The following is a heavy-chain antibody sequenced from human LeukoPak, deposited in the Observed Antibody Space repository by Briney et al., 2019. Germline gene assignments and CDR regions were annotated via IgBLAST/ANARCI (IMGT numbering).Heavy chain of an antibody. J-gene: IGHJ3*02. CDR1: GYTFTSYY. CDR2: INPSGGST. D-gene: IGHD3-22*01. V-gene: IGHV1-46*01. Sequence: ASVKVSCKASGYTFTSYYMHWVRQAPGQGLEWMGIINPSGGSTSYAQKLQGRVTMTTDTSTSTAYMELRSLRSDDTAVYYCAITYDSSQNDAFDIWGQGTMVTVSS. CDR3: AITYDSSQNDAFDI.